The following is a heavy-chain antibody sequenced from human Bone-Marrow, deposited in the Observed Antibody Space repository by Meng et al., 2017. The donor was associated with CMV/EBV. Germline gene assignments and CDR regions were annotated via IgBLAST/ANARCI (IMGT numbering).Heavy chain of an antibody. Sequence: ASVKVSCKASGYTFTSYYTHWVRQAPGQGLEWMGIINPSGGGTTYAQKFQGRVTVTRDTSTSTVYLELRSLKSEDTAVYYCARDGDYGGNLEAGDNWFDPWGQGTLVTVSS. CDR2: INPSGGGT. J-gene: IGHJ5*02. D-gene: IGHD4-23*01. CDR1: GYTFTSYY. V-gene: IGHV1-46*01. CDR3: ARDGDYGGNLEAGDNWFDP.